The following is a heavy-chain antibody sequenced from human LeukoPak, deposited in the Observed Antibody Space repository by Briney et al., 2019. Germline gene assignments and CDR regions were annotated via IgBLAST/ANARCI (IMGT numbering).Heavy chain of an antibody. CDR1: GGSISNSNYY. V-gene: IGHV4-39*01. CDR2: IYYSGNT. D-gene: IGHD5-24*01. J-gene: IGHJ4*02. CDR3: MRHEEEDGYNAKPFDL. Sequence: SETLSLTCTVSGGSISNSNYYWGWVRQPPGKGLEWIGTIYYSGNTYYTPSLKSRVTISVDTSKNQFSLRLSSVTAADTAVYFCMRHEEEDGYNAKPFDLWGQGTLVTVSS.